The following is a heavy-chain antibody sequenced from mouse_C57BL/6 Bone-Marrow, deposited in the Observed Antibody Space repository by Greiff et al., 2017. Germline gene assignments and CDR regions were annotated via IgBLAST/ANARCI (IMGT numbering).Heavy chain of an antibody. CDR2: ISSGGSYT. CDR3: ARRLYYDSDYDFDY. Sequence: EVKLVESGGDLVKPGGSLKLSCAASGFTFSSYGMSWVRQTPDKRLEWVATISSGGSYTYYPDSVKGRFTISRDNAKNTLYLQMSSLKSEDTAMYYCARRLYYDSDYDFDYWGQGTTLTVSS. CDR1: GFTFSSYG. V-gene: IGHV5-6*02. D-gene: IGHD2-4*01. J-gene: IGHJ2*01.